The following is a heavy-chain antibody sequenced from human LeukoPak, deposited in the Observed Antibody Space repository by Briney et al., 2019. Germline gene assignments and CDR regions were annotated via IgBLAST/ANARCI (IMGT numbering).Heavy chain of an antibody. CDR3: ARVGSGWYWYFDL. V-gene: IGHV4-39*07. D-gene: IGHD6-25*01. J-gene: IGHJ2*01. CDR2: IYYSGTT. CDR1: GGSISSSSRY. Sequence: SETLSLTCTVSGGSISSSSRYWGWIRQPPGKGLEWIGSIYYSGTTYYSPSLKSRVTISVDTSKNQFSLKLSSVTAADTAVYYCARVGSGWYWYFDLWGRGTLVTVSS.